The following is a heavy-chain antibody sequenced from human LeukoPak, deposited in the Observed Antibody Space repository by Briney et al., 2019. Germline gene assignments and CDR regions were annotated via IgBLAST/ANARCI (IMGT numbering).Heavy chain of an antibody. J-gene: IGHJ3*02. CDR3: ARAEMRYCSSTSCYADAFDI. D-gene: IGHD2-2*01. Sequence: SETLSLTCTVSGGSISSGDYYWSWIRQPPGKGLEWIGYIYYSGSTYYNPSLKSRVTISVDTSKNQFSLKLSSVTAADTAVYYCARAEMRYCSSTSCYADAFDIWGQGTMVTVSS. CDR1: GGSISSGDYY. V-gene: IGHV4-30-4*08. CDR2: IYYSGST.